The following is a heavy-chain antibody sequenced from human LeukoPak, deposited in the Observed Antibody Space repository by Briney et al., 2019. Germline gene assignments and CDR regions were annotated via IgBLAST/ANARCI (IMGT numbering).Heavy chain of an antibody. CDR2: IYYSGST. J-gene: IGHJ4*02. CDR1: GGSISSYY. Sequence: SETLSLTCTVSGGSISSYYWSWIRQPPEKGLEWIGYIYYSGSTNYNPSLKSRVTISVDTSKNQFSLKLSSVTAADTAVYYCARERDSGGYYGVDWGQGTLVTVSS. V-gene: IGHV4-59*08. CDR3: ARERDSGGYYGVD. D-gene: IGHD3-22*01.